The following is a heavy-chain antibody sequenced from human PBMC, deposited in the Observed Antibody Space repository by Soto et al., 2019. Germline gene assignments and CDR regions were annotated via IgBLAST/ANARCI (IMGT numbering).Heavy chain of an antibody. CDR2: VFYSGSD. CDR1: GGSVSSVNHY. V-gene: IGHV4-61*01. CDR3: ARGRGYGYGIDY. D-gene: IGHD5-18*01. J-gene: IGHJ4*02. Sequence: QVKLQESGPGLVKPSETLSLTCTVSGGSVSSVNHYWSWIRQPPGKELEFIAYVFYSGSDNYNPSLKSRVTTSIDTSKNQFSLNLRSVTAADTAVYYCARGRGYGYGIDYWGQGTLVTVSS.